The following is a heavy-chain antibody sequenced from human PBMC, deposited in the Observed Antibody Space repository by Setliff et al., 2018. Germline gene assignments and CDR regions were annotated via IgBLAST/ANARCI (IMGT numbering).Heavy chain of an antibody. D-gene: IGHD5-12*01. CDR2: ISSSSSTI. Sequence: GGSLRLSCAASGFTFNTYAMNWVRQAPGKGLEWVSYISSSSSTIYYADSVKGRFTISRDNAKNSLYLQMNSLRAEDTAVYYCARVYSGYDPNNYFDYWGQGTLVTVSS. V-gene: IGHV3-48*01. CDR1: GFTFNTYA. CDR3: ARVYSGYDPNNYFDY. J-gene: IGHJ4*02.